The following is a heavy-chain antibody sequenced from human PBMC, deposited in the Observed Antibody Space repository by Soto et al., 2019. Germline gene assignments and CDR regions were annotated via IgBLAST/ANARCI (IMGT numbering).Heavy chain of an antibody. CDR3: ASVGISGSDAFDI. D-gene: IGHD6-25*01. Sequence: PSETLSLTCTVSGGSISSVGYYWSWIRQHPGKGLEWIGHISYSANTYYNPSLESRLIISLDTWENQFSLKLSSVTAADTAVYFCASVGISGSDAFDIWGQGTMVTVSS. V-gene: IGHV4-31*03. CDR1: GGSISSVGYY. J-gene: IGHJ3*02. CDR2: ISYSANT.